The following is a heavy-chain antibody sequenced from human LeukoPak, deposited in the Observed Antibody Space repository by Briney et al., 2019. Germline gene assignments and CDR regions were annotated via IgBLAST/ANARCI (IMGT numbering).Heavy chain of an antibody. CDR1: GYTFTGYY. J-gene: IGHJ4*02. D-gene: IGHD3-3*01. V-gene: IGHV1-2*02. CDR3: ARGSDDLWSGYSPSY. Sequence: ASVKVSCKASGYTFTGYYMNWVRQAPGQGLEWMGWINPNSGGTNYAQKFQGRVTMTRDTSISTAYMELRRLRSDDTAVYYFARGSDDLWSGYSPSYWGQGTLVTVSS. CDR2: INPNSGGT.